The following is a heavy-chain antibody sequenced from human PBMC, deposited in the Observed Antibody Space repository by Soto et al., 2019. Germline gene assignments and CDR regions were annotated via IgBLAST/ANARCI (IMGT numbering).Heavy chain of an antibody. Sequence: EVQLVESGGGLVQPGGSLRLTCAASGFTLSGYWMSWVRQAPGKGLEWVANVKQDGSNKYYVDSVKGRFTISRDNAKNLLFLQINSLGGGDAAVYGCARGGGNFDQWGQGTLVTVSS. V-gene: IGHV3-7*04. D-gene: IGHD3-16*01. J-gene: IGHJ4*02. CDR1: GFTLSGYW. CDR2: VKQDGSNK. CDR3: ARGGGNFDQ.